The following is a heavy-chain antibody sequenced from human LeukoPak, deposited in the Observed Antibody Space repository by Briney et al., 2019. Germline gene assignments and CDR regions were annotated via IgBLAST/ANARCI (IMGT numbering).Heavy chain of an antibody. J-gene: IGHJ4*02. CDR3: AKDRGFTLRDGGMFDS. V-gene: IGHV3-23*01. Sequence: GSLRLSCAASGFTFSSYAMSWVRQVPGKGLEWVSGISGTDGTKYDAESVRGRFTVSRDNSKNTLYLQMSSLRAEDTAIYYCAKDRGFTLRDGGMFDSWGQGTLVTVSS. CDR1: GFTFSSYA. D-gene: IGHD5-24*01. CDR2: ISGTDGTK.